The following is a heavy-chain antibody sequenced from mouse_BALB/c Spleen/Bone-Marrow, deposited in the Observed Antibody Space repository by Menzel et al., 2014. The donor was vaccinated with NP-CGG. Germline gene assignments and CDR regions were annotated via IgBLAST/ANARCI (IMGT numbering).Heavy chain of an antibody. CDR2: IWGDGST. V-gene: IGHV2-3*01. D-gene: IGHD2-14*01. J-gene: IGHJ4*01. CDR1: GFSLTSYG. Sequence: VKLVESGTGLVAPSQSLSITCTVSGFSLTSYGVSWVRQSPGKCLEWLGVIWGDGSTNYHSALISRLSISKDNSKSQVFLKLSSLQTDDTATYYCAKQDYYRYDYAMDYWGQGTSVTVSS. CDR3: AKQDYYRYDYAMDY.